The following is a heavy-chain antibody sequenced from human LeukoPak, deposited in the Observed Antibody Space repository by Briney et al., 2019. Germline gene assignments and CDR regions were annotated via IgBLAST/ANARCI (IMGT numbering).Heavy chain of an antibody. CDR2: INPSGGST. V-gene: IGHV1-46*01. J-gene: IGHJ6*02. D-gene: IGHD4-17*01. CDR1: GYTFTSYY. CDR3: ASPYYGDYTLVGWGHYYYYGMDV. Sequence: ASVKVSCKASGYTFTSYYMHWVRQAPGQGLEWMGIINPSGGSTSYAQKFQGRVTMTRDTSTSTVYMELSSLRSEDTAVYYCASPYYGDYTLVGWGHYYYYGMDVWGQGTTVTVSS.